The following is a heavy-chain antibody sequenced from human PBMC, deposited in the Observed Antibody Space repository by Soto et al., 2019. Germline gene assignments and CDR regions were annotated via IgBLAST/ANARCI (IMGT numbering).Heavy chain of an antibody. CDR1: GGSISSGGHY. CDR2: IYYSGST. J-gene: IGHJ3*02. Sequence: PSETLSLTCTVSGGSISSGGHYWNWIRQHPGKGLEWIGYIYYSGSTYYNPSLKSRVTISVDTSKNQFSLKLSSVTAADTAVYHCARDSARAARVFDIWGPVPTVTVSS. D-gene: IGHD6-6*01. CDR3: ARDSARAARVFDI. V-gene: IGHV4-31*03.